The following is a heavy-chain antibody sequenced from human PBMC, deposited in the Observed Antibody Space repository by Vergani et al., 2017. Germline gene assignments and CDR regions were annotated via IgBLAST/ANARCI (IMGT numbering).Heavy chain of an antibody. CDR3: ARETPIVVVPAATRPFDFWSGIPGAFDI. CDR2: IYYSGST. V-gene: IGHV4-31*03. J-gene: IGHJ3*02. Sequence: QVQLQESGPGLVKPSQTLSLTCTVSGGSISSGGYYWSWIRQHPGKGLEWIGYIYYSGSTYYNPSLKSRVTISVDTSKNQFSLKLSSVTAADTAVYYCARETPIVVVPAATRPFDFWSGIPGAFDIWGQGTMVTVSS. CDR1: GGSISSGGYY. D-gene: IGHD2-2*01.